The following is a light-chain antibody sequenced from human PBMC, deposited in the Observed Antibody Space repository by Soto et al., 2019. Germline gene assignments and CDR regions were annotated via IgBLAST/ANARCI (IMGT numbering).Light chain of an antibody. Sequence: EIVLTQSPGTLSLSPGERATLSCRASQSVSSNYLAWCQQKPGQAPRLLIYAASSRATGIPDRFSGSGSGTHFTLIISRLEPEDFAVYYCQQYGNSPWTFGQGTKVEI. J-gene: IGKJ1*01. CDR2: AAS. CDR3: QQYGNSPWT. V-gene: IGKV3-20*01. CDR1: QSVSSNY.